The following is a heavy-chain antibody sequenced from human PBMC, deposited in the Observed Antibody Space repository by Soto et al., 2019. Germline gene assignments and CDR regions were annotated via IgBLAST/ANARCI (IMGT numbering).Heavy chain of an antibody. D-gene: IGHD3-16*01. CDR3: ARHLYDHRNYLDALDV. Sequence: RGESLKISCNVSGYSFTTFWISWVRQMPEKGLEWMGRLDPADSFTNYSPSFQGHVTISVDKSINTAYLQWSSLKASDTAIYYCARHLYDHRNYLDALDVWGQGTMVTVSS. CDR2: LDPADSFT. J-gene: IGHJ3*01. CDR1: GYSFTTFW. V-gene: IGHV5-10-1*01.